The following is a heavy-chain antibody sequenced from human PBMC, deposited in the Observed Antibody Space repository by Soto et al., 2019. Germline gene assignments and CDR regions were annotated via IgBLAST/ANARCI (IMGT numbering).Heavy chain of an antibody. D-gene: IGHD2-21*01. CDR2: IYPDDSDT. CDR3: VRVKPEIMWNNWFDH. CDR1: GYNFSNYY. J-gene: IGHJ5*02. Sequence: GEALKISCRCSGYNFSNYYIVLGRQMPGKGLEWMGIIYPDDSDTKYSSSFQGQVTISVDKSVSTAYLQWSSLKASDSAMYYCVRVKPEIMWNNWFDHWGQGTQVTVYS. V-gene: IGHV5-51*01.